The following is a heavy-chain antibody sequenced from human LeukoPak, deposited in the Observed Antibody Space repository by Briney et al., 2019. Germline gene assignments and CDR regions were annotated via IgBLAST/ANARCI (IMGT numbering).Heavy chain of an antibody. J-gene: IGHJ4*02. D-gene: IGHD4-23*01. CDR3: ARGPSGGNAFGY. Sequence: SQTLSLTCAISGDTVSSNSGVWNWIRQSPSRGLEWLGRTYYRSKWYDDYAVSVRSRITINPDTSKNQFSLQLTSVTPEDTAVYYCARGPSGGNAFGYWGQGTLVTVSS. CDR2: TYYRSKWYD. CDR1: GDTVSSNSGV. V-gene: IGHV6-1*01.